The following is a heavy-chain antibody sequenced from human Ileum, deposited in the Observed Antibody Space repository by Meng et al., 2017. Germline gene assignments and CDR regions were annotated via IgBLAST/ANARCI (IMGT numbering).Heavy chain of an antibody. CDR2: IIPIFGTA. J-gene: IGHJ6*02. D-gene: IGHD3-10*01. CDR1: GGTFSSYA. V-gene: IGHV1-69*05. CDR3: AICLRFGDYYYYYGMDV. Sequence: SVKVSCKASGGTFSSYAISWVRQAPGQGLEWMGGIIPIFGTANYAQKFQGRVTITTDESTSTAYMELSSLRSEDTAVYYCAICLRFGDYYYYYGMDVWGQGTTVTVSS.